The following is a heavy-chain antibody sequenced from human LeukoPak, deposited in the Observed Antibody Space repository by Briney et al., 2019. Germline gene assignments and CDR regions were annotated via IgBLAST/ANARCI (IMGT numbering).Heavy chain of an antibody. Sequence: GGSLRLSCAASGFTFSNYWMSWVRQAAGKGLEWVANIQEDGSGKYYVDSVRGRFTISRDNAKNSLYLQMSSLRVEDTAVYYCARSSPAIGVGLWGQGTLVTVSS. CDR2: IQEDGSGK. D-gene: IGHD3-3*01. CDR1: GFTFSNYW. J-gene: IGHJ4*02. CDR3: ARSSPAIGVGL. V-gene: IGHV3-7*03.